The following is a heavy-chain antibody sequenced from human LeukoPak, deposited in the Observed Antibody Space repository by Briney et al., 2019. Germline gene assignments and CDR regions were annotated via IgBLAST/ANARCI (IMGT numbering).Heavy chain of an antibody. D-gene: IGHD3-16*02. V-gene: IGHV4-30-4*01. CDR1: DGSISSGDYY. Sequence: SETLSLTCTVSDGSISSGDYYWSWIRQPPGKGLEWIGYIYYSGSTNYNPSLKSRVTISVDTSKNQFSLKLSSVTAADTAVYYCARADYDYVWGSYRYTYFDYWGQGTLVTVSS. CDR3: ARADYDYVWGSYRYTYFDY. CDR2: IYYSGST. J-gene: IGHJ4*02.